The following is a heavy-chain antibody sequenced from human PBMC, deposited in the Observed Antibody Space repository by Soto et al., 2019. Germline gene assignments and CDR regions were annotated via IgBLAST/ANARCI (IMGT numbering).Heavy chain of an antibody. CDR2: IYYSGST. Sequence: PSETLSLTCTVCGGSVSSGSYYWSWIRQPPGKGLEWIGYIYYSGSTNYNPSLKSRVTISVDTSKNQFSLKLSSVTAADTAVYYCARSGYLYYFDYWGQGTLVTVSS. V-gene: IGHV4-61*01. J-gene: IGHJ4*02. D-gene: IGHD5-12*01. CDR1: GGSVSSGSYY. CDR3: ARSGYLYYFDY.